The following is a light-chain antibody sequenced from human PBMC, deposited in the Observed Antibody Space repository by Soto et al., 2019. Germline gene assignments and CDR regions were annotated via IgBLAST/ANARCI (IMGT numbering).Light chain of an antibody. Sequence: QTVVTQEPSFSVSPGRTVTLTCGLGSGSVSTTYYPTWYQQTPGQAPRTLIYSTDTRSSGVPDRFSGSILGNKAALTITGAQADDESDYYCVLYMGRGIWVFGGGTKLTVL. J-gene: IGLJ3*02. CDR2: STD. CDR3: VLYMGRGIWV. V-gene: IGLV8-61*01. CDR1: SGSVSTTYY.